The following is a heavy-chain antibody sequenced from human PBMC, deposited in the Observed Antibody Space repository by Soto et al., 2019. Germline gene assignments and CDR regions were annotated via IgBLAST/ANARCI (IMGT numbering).Heavy chain of an antibody. J-gene: IGHJ4*02. V-gene: IGHV1-2*04. CDR2: INPNSGGT. CDR3: ATDYGDSSFDY. CDR1: GYTFTGYY. D-gene: IGHD4-17*01. Sequence: VASVKVSCKASGYTFTGYYMHWVRQAPGQGLEWMGWINPNSGGTSYAQKFQGWVTMTRDTSISTAYMELSRLRSDDTAVYYCATDYGDSSFDYWGQGTLVTVSS.